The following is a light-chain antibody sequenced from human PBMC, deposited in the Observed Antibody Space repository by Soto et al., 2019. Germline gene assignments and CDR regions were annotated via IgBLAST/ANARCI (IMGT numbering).Light chain of an antibody. CDR1: QSVSSN. J-gene: IGKJ4*01. V-gene: IGKV3-15*01. CDR3: QQYNNWRALT. Sequence: ETVITQSPSTLSVSPGERATLSCRASQSVSSNLAWYQQKPGQAPRLLIYGASTRATGIPARFSGSGSGTEFTLTISSLQSEDFAVYYCQQYNNWRALTFGGRTKVDIK. CDR2: GAS.